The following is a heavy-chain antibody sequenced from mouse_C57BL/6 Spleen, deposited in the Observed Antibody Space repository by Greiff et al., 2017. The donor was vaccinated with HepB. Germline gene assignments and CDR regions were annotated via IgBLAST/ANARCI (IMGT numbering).Heavy chain of an antibody. CDR1: GFTFSDYG. CDR3: ARNYGSSYNAMDY. J-gene: IGHJ4*01. D-gene: IGHD1-1*01. CDR2: ISSGSSTI. Sequence: EVQVVESGGALLKPGGSLKLSGPASGFTFSDYGMHWVRQAPEKGLEWVAYISSGSSTIYYADTVKGRFPISRDNAKNTLFLQMTSLRSEDTAMYYCARNYGSSYNAMDYWGQGTSVTVSS. V-gene: IGHV5-17*01.